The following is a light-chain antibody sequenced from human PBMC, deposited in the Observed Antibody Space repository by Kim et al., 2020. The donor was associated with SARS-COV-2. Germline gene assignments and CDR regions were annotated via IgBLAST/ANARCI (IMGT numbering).Light chain of an antibody. CDR2: VGTGGIVG. J-gene: IGLJ1*01. CDR3: GADHAIGDNILYI. V-gene: IGLV9-49*01. CDR1: SGYSNYA. Sequence: QPVLTQPPSASASLGASVTLTCTLSSGYSNYAVDWFQHRPGKGPRFVMRVGTGGIVGSKGDGIPDRFSVLGSGLNRYLISKTIQEEDEGDYHCGADHAIGDNILYIFGPGTKVTVL.